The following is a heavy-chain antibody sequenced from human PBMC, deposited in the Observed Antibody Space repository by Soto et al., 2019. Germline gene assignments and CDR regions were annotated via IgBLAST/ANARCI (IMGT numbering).Heavy chain of an antibody. V-gene: IGHV1-18*01. Sequence: ASVKVSCKASGYTFTSYGISWVRQAPGQGLEWMGWISAYNGNTNYAQKLQGRVTMTTDTSTSTAYMELSSLRSEDTAVYYCARGMYAIAEWQFDPWGQGTLVTVSS. CDR3: ARGMYAIAEWQFDP. CDR2: ISAYNGNT. D-gene: IGHD2-8*01. J-gene: IGHJ5*02. CDR1: GYTFTSYG.